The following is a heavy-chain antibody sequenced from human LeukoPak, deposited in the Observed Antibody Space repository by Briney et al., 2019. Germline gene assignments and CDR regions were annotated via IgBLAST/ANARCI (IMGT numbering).Heavy chain of an antibody. CDR3: ATRRSGNYFATFDY. CDR2: VSGPGTTT. CDR1: GFTFINYA. V-gene: IGHV3-23*01. J-gene: IGHJ4*02. Sequence: GGSLRLSCEASGFTFINYAMNWVRQAPEKGLEWVSTVSGPGTTTYYADSVKGRFTVSRDNSKNTVFLQMDSLRAEDAAVYYCATRRSGNYFATFDYWGQGILVTVSS. D-gene: IGHD3-22*01.